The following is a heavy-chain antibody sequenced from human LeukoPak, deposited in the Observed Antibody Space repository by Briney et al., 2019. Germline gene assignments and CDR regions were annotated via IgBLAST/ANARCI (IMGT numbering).Heavy chain of an antibody. D-gene: IGHD6-25*01. CDR2: IRYDGSNK. CDR1: GFTFSSYG. Sequence: HSGGSLRLSCAASGFTFSSYGMHWVRQAPGKGLEWVAVIRYDGSNKYYADSVKGRFTISRDNSKNTLYLQMNSLRAEDTVVYYCARGSDDAFDIWGQGTMVTVSS. J-gene: IGHJ3*02. V-gene: IGHV3-33*01. CDR3: ARGSDDAFDI.